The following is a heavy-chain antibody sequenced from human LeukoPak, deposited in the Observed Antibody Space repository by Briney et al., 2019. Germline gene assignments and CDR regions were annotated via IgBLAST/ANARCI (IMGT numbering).Heavy chain of an antibody. J-gene: IGHJ4*02. CDR1: GYTFTSYD. V-gene: IGHV1-8*01. D-gene: IGHD5-24*01. CDR3: ARELRRDDH. CDR2: MNPNSGKT. Sequence: ASVKVSCKASGYTFTSYDINWVRQATGQGLEWMGYMNPNSGKTEYAQKFQGRVTMTADTSISTAYMELNSLRSEDTAVYYCARELRRDDHWGQGTLVTVSS.